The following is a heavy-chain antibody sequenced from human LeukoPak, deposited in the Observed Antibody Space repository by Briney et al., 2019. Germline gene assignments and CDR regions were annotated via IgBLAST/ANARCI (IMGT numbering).Heavy chain of an antibody. D-gene: IGHD5-24*01. V-gene: IGHV3-20*04. CDR2: INWNGGST. CDR3: ARVTATIIFDY. CDR1: GFTFDDYG. J-gene: IGHJ4*02. Sequence: GGSLRLSCAASGFTFDDYGMSWVRQAPGKGLEWVSGINWNGGSTGCADSVKGRFTISRDNAKNSLYLQMNSLRAEDTALYYCARVTATIIFDYWGQGTLVTVSS.